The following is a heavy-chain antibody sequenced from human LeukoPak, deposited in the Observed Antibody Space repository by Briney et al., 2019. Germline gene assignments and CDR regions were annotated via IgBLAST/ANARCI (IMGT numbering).Heavy chain of an antibody. CDR3: ATERGGGVDY. J-gene: IGHJ4*02. CDR1: GGSLSSCY. Sequence: KSSETLCLTCAVYGGSLSSCYWSWIRQPPGKGLEWIGYIYYSGSTNYNPSLKSRVTIPVDTSKNQFSLKLSSLRSEDTAVYYCATERGGGVDYWGQGTLVTVSS. V-gene: IGHV4-59*01. CDR2: IYYSGST. D-gene: IGHD3-10*01.